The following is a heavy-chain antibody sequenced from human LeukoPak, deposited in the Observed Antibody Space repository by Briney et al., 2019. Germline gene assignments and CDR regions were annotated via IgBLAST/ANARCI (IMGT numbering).Heavy chain of an antibody. CDR2: IYYSGST. CDR3: ARGMRSYSFDY. Sequence: SETLSLTCTVSGGSISSYYWSWIRHPPGKGLEWIGYIYYSGSTNYNPSLNSRVTISVDTSKDQFSLKLSSVTAADTAVYYCARGMRSYSFDYWGQGTLVTVSS. J-gene: IGHJ4*02. V-gene: IGHV4-59*01. D-gene: IGHD1-26*01. CDR1: GGSISSYY.